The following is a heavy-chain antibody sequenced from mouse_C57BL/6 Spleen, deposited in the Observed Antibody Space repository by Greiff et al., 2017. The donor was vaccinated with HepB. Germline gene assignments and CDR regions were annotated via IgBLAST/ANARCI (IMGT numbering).Heavy chain of an antibody. V-gene: IGHV1-50*01. J-gene: IGHJ1*03. CDR1: GYTFTSYW. CDR3: ARYYGSSMGYFDV. D-gene: IGHD1-1*01. CDR2: IDPSDSYT. Sequence: VQLQQPGAELVKPGASVKLSCKASGYTFTSYWMQWVKQRPGQGLEWIGEIDPSDSYTNYNQKFKGKATLTVYTSSSTAYMQLSSLTSEDSAVYYCARYYGSSMGYFDVWGTGTTVTVSS.